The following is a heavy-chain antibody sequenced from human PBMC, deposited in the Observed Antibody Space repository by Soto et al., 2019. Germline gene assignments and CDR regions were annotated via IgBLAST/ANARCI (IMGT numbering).Heavy chain of an antibody. J-gene: IGHJ4*02. CDR1: GYSFSDYY. D-gene: IGHD6-19*01. CDR3: ARVLIGGGGWDLNY. V-gene: IGHV1-2*02. CDR2: INPNSGGT. Sequence: QVQVVQSGAEVKKPGASVKVSCQASGYSFSDYYMNWVRQAPGQGLEWMGWINPNSGGTNYAQKFEGRVTMTRDTSISTAYMELSILRSDDTAVYYWARVLIGGGGWDLNYWGQGTLVTVSS.